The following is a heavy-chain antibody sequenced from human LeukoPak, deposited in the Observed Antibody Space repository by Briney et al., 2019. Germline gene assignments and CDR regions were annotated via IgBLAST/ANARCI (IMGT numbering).Heavy chain of an antibody. Sequence: PGGSLSLSCADSGFTFTNYWMSWVRQAPGKGLEWVAHINQDGSEKYYADSVKGRFTISRDNAENSLYLQMNSLRADDTAVYYCARGGNSYRYWGQGTLVSVSS. CDR2: INQDGSEK. J-gene: IGHJ4*02. CDR1: GFTFTNYW. D-gene: IGHD5-18*01. V-gene: IGHV3-7*02. CDR3: ARGGNSYRY.